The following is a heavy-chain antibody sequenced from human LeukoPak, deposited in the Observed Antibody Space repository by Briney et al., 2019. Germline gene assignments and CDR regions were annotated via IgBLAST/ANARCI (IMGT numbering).Heavy chain of an antibody. CDR2: INHSGST. CDR3: ARQNFYRYCRSTSCYRPYYYYYMDV. D-gene: IGHD2-2*01. CDR1: GGSFSGYY. Sequence: NPSETLSLTCAVYGGSFSGYYWSWIRQPPGKGLEWIGEINHSGSTNYNPSLKSRVTISVDTSKNQFSLELSSVTAADTTVYYCARQNFYRYCRSTSCYRPYYYYYMDVWGKGTTVTISS. V-gene: IGHV4-34*01. J-gene: IGHJ6*03.